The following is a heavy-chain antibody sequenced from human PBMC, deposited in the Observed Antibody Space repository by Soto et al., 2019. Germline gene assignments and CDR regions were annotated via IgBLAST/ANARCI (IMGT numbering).Heavy chain of an antibody. D-gene: IGHD6-13*01. Sequence: PSETLSLTCTVSGGSISSGGYYWSWIRQHPGKGLEWIGYIYYSGSTYYNPSLKSRVTISVDTSKNQFSLKLSSVTAADTAVYYCARGVAAAGRGYNWFDPWGQGTMVTVSS. CDR1: GGSISSGGYY. CDR2: IYYSGST. V-gene: IGHV4-31*03. J-gene: IGHJ5*02. CDR3: ARGVAAAGRGYNWFDP.